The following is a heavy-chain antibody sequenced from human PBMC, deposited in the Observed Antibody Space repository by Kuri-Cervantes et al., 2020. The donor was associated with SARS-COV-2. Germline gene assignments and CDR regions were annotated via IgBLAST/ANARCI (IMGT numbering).Heavy chain of an antibody. Sequence: GSLRLSCTVSGGSISSSSYYWGWIRQPPGKGLEWIGRIYSSGNTNYNPSLKSRVTISVDRSKTQFSLRLTSVTAADTAVYYCTRSHYSTSRFFYYSLDVWGQGTTVTVSS. CDR3: TRSHYSTSRFFYYSLDV. CDR1: GGSISSSSYY. V-gene: IGHV4-39*07. CDR2: IYSSGNT. D-gene: IGHD6-6*01. J-gene: IGHJ6*02.